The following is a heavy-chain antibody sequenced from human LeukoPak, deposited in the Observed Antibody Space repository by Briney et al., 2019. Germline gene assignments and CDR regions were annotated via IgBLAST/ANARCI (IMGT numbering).Heavy chain of an antibody. CDR2: ISGSGGST. Sequence: GGSLRLSCAASGFTFSSYAMSWVRQAPGKGLEWVSAISGSGGSTYYADSVKGRFTISRDNSKNTLYLQMNSLRAEDTAVYYCAKAPHDILTGYSYYFDYWGQGTLVTVSS. CDR1: GFTFSSYA. CDR3: AKAPHDILTGYSYYFDY. V-gene: IGHV3-23*01. D-gene: IGHD3-9*01. J-gene: IGHJ4*02.